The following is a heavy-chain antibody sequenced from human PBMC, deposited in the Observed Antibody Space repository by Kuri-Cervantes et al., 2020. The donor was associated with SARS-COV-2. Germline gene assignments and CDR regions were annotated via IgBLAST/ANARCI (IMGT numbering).Heavy chain of an antibody. CDR1: GGTFSSYA. J-gene: IGHJ2*01. CDR3: ARGESAPEGYFDL. CDR2: IIPILGIA. V-gene: IGHV1-69*04. D-gene: IGHD1-14*01. Sequence: KISCKASGGTFSSYAISWVRQAPGQGLEWMGRIIPILGIANYAQKFQGGVTITADKSTSTAYMELSSLRSEDTAVYYCARGESAPEGYFDLWGRGTLVTVSS.